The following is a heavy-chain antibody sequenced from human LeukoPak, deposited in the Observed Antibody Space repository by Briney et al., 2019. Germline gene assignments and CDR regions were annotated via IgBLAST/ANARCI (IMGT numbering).Heavy chain of an antibody. CDR1: GFTVSSNY. CDR2: IYSGGST. Sequence: PGGSLRLSCAASGFTVSSNYMSWVRQAPGKGLEWVSVIYSGGSTYYADSVKGRFTISRDNSKNTLYLQMNSLRAEDTAVYYCARDSNAPYGGNEGNWFDPWGQGTLVTVSS. J-gene: IGHJ5*02. CDR3: ARDSNAPYGGNEGNWFDP. D-gene: IGHD4-23*01. V-gene: IGHV3-53*01.